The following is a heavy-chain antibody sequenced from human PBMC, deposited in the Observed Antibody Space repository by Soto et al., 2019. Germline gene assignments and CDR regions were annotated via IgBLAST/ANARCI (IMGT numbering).Heavy chain of an antibody. J-gene: IGHJ6*02. CDR3: ARGYCSSTSCYNSPYYYYGMDV. D-gene: IGHD2-2*02. CDR2: INPNSGGT. V-gene: IGHV1-2*02. CDR1: GYTFTGYY. Sequence: ASVKVSCKASGYTFTGYYMHWVRQAPGQGLEWMGWINPNSGGTNYAQKFQGRVTMTRDTSISTAYMELSRLRSDDTAVYYCARGYCSSTSCYNSPYYYYGMDVWGQGTTVTVSS.